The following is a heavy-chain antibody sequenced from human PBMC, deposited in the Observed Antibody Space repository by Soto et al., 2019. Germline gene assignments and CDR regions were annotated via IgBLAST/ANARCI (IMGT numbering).Heavy chain of an antibody. CDR1: GFTFSSYS. D-gene: IGHD3-10*01. J-gene: IGHJ6*03. CDR3: ARDALRGDLWFGEFNRGDDYYYYVDV. Sequence: GGSLRLSCAASGFTFSSYSMNWVRQAPGKGLEWVSSISSSSSYIYYADSVKGRFTISRDNAKNSLYLQMNSLRAEDTAVYYCARDALRGDLWFGEFNRGDDYYYYVDVWGKGTTVTVSS. V-gene: IGHV3-21*01. CDR2: ISSSSSYI.